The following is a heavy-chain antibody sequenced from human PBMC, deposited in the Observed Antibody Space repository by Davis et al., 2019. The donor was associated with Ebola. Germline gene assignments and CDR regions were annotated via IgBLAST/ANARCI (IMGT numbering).Heavy chain of an antibody. J-gene: IGHJ6*02. CDR2: IYYSGST. CDR3: TRDKKLLSSGLLVYYYYYGMDV. Sequence: SETLSLTCTVSGDSISSYYWSWIRQPPGKGLEWIGYIYYSGSTNYNPSLKSRVTISVDTSKNQFSLKLSSVTAADTAVYYCTRDKKLLSSGLLVYYYYYGMDVWGQGTTVTVSS. CDR1: GDSISSYY. V-gene: IGHV4-59*12. D-gene: IGHD2-2*01.